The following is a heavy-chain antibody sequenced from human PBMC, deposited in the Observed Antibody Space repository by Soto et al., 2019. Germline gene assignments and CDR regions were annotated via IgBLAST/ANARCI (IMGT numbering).Heavy chain of an antibody. J-gene: IGHJ4*02. CDR3: AHRPAGESPVPSYGFPFDY. Sequence: QITLKESGPTLVKPTQTLTLTCTFSGFSLSTSGVGVGWIRQPPGKALEWLALIYWDDDKRYSPSLKSRLTITKDTSKNQVVLTMTNMDPVDTATYYCAHRPAGESPVPSYGFPFDYWGQGTLVTVSS. D-gene: IGHD5-18*01. CDR1: GFSLSTSGVG. V-gene: IGHV2-5*02. CDR2: IYWDDDK.